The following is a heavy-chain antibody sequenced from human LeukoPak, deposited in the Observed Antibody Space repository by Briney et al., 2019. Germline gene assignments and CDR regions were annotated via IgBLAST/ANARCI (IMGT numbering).Heavy chain of an antibody. J-gene: IGHJ4*02. CDR3: ARQGVVTQFDY. CDR1: GGSISSGGYY. Sequence: SQTLSLTCTVSGGSISSGGYYWSWIRQHPGKGLEWIGYIYYSGSTYYNPSLKSRVTISVDTSKNQFSLKLSSVAAADTAVYYCARQGVVTQFDYWGQGTLVTVSS. V-gene: IGHV4-31*03. CDR2: IYYSGST. D-gene: IGHD3-3*01.